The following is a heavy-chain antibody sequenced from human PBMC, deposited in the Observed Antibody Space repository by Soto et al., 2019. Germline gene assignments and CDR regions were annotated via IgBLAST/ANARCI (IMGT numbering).Heavy chain of an antibody. CDR3: ARVVGYYSDSNGYSHFDY. Sequence: QVQLQESGPGLVKPSQTLSLTCTVSGGSISSGDYYWSWIRQPPGKGLEWIGYIYYSGSTYYNPSLKSRVTISVDTSKNQFSLKLNSVTAADTAVYYCARVVGYYSDSNGYSHFDYWGQGTLVTVSS. CDR2: IYYSGST. D-gene: IGHD3-22*01. V-gene: IGHV4-30-4*01. CDR1: GGSISSGDYY. J-gene: IGHJ4*02.